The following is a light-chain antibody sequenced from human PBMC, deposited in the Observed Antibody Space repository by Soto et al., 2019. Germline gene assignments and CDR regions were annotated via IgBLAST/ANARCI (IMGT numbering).Light chain of an antibody. V-gene: IGKV2-40*01. CDR3: MQHTDFPIT. Sequence: EIVLTQTPLSLPVTPGEPASISCRSSQSLLDTDDGSTYLDWYLPKPGQSAQLLIYELSSRASGVPDRFSGSRSGTEFTLRISRVETEDVGVYYCMQHTDFPITFGQGTRLEIK. J-gene: IGKJ5*01. CDR2: ELS. CDR1: QSLLDTDDGSTY.